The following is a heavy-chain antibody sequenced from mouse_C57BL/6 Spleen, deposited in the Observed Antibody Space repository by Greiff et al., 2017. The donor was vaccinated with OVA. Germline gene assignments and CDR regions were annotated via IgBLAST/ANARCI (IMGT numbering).Heavy chain of an antibody. D-gene: IGHD2-3*01. J-gene: IGHJ4*01. V-gene: IGHV1-50*01. CDR2: IDPSDSYT. Sequence: QVQLKQPGAELVKPGASVKLSCKASGYTFTSYWMQWVKQRPGQGLEWIGEIDPSDSYTNYNQKFKGKATLTVDTSSSTAYMQLSSLTSEDSAVYYCASKDGYLPSYYAMDYWGQGTSVTVSS. CDR1: GYTFTSYW. CDR3: ASKDGYLPSYYAMDY.